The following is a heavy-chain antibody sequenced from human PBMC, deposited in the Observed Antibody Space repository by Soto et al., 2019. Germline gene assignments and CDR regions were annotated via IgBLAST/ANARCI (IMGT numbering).Heavy chain of an antibody. J-gene: IGHJ5*01. CDR1: GGTLSSYA. CDR2: IIPIFGTA. CDR3: ESNSTTVTGWFDS. D-gene: IGHD4-17*01. Sequence: SVKVSCKASGGTLSSYAISWVRQAPGQGLEWMGGIIPIFGTANYAQKFQGRVTITADKSPSTAYMELRSLRSDDTAVYYCESNSTTVTGWFDSWGQGTLVTVSS. V-gene: IGHV1-69*06.